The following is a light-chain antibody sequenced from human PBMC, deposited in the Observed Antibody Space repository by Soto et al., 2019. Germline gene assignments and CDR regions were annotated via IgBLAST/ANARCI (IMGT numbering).Light chain of an antibody. Sequence: DIQMTQSPSSLSASVGARVTITCRASQGISTYLNWYLQKPGKAPKLMIYAASSLQSGVPSRFSGSGSETDFTLTISSLQPEDFATYSCQQSYSTTWTLGQGTKVDIK. CDR1: QGISTY. CDR3: QQSYSTTWT. CDR2: AAS. J-gene: IGKJ1*01. V-gene: IGKV1-39*01.